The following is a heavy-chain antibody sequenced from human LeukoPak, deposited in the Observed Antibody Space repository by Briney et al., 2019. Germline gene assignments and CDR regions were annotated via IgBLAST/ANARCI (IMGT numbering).Heavy chain of an antibody. CDR1: GGTFSSYA. J-gene: IGHJ4*02. CDR3: ARRPLYDSSGYY. V-gene: IGHV1-69*13. CDR2: IIPIFGTA. D-gene: IGHD3-22*01. Sequence: ASVKVSCKASGGTFSSYAISWVRQAPGQGLEWMGGIIPIFGTANYAQKFQGRVTITADESTSTAYMEMSSLRSEDTAVYYCARRPLYDSSGYYWGQGTLVTVSS.